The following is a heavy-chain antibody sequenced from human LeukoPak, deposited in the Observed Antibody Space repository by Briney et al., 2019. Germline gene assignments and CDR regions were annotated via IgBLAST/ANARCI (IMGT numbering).Heavy chain of an antibody. J-gene: IGHJ3*02. V-gene: IGHV1-69*05. CDR3: ARKKQLASGAFDI. CDR1: GGTFSSYA. CDR2: IIPIFGTA. Sequence: ASVKVSCKASGGTFSSYAISWVRQAPGQGLEWMGGIIPIFGTANYAQKFQGRVAITTDESTSTAYMELSSLRSEDTAVYYCARKKQLASGAFDIWGQGTMVTVSS. D-gene: IGHD6-6*01.